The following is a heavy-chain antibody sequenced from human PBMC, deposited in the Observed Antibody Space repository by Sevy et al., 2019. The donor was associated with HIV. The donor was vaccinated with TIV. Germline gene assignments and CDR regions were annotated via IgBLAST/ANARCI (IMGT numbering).Heavy chain of an antibody. J-gene: IGHJ6*03. Sequence: ASVKVSCKASGGTFSSYAISWVRQAPGQGLEWMGRIIPIFGTANYAQKFQGRVTITADESTSTAYMELSSLRSEDTAVCYCARDRRLEVTPPYYYYMDVWGKGTTVTVSS. V-gene: IGHV1-69*13. CDR1: GGTFSSYA. D-gene: IGHD3-3*01. CDR2: IIPIFGTA. CDR3: ARDRRLEVTPPYYYYMDV.